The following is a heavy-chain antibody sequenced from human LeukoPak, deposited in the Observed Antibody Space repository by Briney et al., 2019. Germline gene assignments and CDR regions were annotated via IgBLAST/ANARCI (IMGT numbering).Heavy chain of an antibody. Sequence: PGGSLRLSCAASGFTFSSYAMSWVRQAPGKGLEWVSAISGSGGSTYYADPVKGRFTISRDNSKNTLYLQMNSLRAEDTAVYYCAKAFGVTMIVVVITPLDYWGQGTLVTVSS. V-gene: IGHV3-23*01. CDR2: ISGSGGST. J-gene: IGHJ4*02. CDR1: GFTFSSYA. CDR3: AKAFGVTMIVVVITPLDY. D-gene: IGHD3-22*01.